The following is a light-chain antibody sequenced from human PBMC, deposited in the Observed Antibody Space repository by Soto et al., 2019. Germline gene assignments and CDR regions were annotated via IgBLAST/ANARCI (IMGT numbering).Light chain of an antibody. CDR3: QQSHSTPRT. CDR1: QSINGW. J-gene: IGKJ1*01. V-gene: IGKV1-5*03. CDR2: KAS. Sequence: DIQLTQSPSTLSASVGDIVTITWRASQSINGWLAWYQQKPGQAPNLLIYKASTLESGVPSRFSGSGSGTDFTLTISSLQPEDFATYYCQQSHSTPRTFGQGTKVDIK.